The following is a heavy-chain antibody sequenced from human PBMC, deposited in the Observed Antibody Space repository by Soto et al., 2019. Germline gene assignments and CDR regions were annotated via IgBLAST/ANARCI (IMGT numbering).Heavy chain of an antibody. CDR1: GGTFSSYA. V-gene: IGHV1-69*06. CDR3: ARISYCYDSSDPSPGYPSSNAFDI. D-gene: IGHD3-22*01. Sequence: GASVKVSCKASGGTFSSYAISWVRQAPGQGLEWMGGIIPIFGTANYAQKFQGRVTITADKSTSTAYMELSSLRSEDTAVYYCARISYCYDSSDPSPGYPSSNAFDIWGQGTMVTVSS. CDR2: IIPIFGTA. J-gene: IGHJ3*02.